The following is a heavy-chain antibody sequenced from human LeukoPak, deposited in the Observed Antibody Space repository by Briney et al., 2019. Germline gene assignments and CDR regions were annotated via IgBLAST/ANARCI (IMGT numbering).Heavy chain of an antibody. D-gene: IGHD5-18*01. CDR2: ITSPVGRM. Sequence: GGSLRLSCAASGFTVSSDYTSCVRQAPGEGLEWVSSITSPVGRMYYADSLKGRITISRDNAKNTLYLQMNSLRAADTAVYYCTRGSYGPDYWGQGTLVTVSS. CDR1: GFTVSSDY. J-gene: IGHJ4*02. V-gene: IGHV3-21*01. CDR3: TRGSYGPDY.